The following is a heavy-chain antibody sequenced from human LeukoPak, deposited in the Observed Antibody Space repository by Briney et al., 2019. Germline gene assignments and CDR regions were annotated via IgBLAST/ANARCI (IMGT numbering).Heavy chain of an antibody. CDR1: GSSISSYY. CDR3: ARAPYSSSWFIPSYYFDY. V-gene: IGHV4-59*01. J-gene: IGHJ4*02. Sequence: SETLSLTCTVSGSSISSYYWSWIRQPPGKGLEWIGYIYYSGSTNYNPSLKSRVTISVDTSKNQFSLKLSSVTAADTAVYYCARAPYSSSWFIPSYYFDYWGQGTLVTVSS. CDR2: IYYSGST. D-gene: IGHD6-13*01.